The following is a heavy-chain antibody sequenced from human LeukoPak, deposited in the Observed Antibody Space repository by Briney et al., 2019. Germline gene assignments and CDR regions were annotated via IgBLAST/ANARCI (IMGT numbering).Heavy chain of an antibody. CDR1: GWSFSGYY. V-gene: IGHV4-59*01. D-gene: IGHD2-15*01. Sequence: SETLSLTCAVYGWSFSGYYWSWIRQHPGKGLEWIGYVYYSGTTNYNPSLKSRVTISGDTSKNQFSLKLSSVTAADTAVYYCARSTLGYCSSGSCSWFDPWGQGTLVTVSS. CDR2: VYYSGTT. J-gene: IGHJ5*02. CDR3: ARSTLGYCSSGSCSWFDP.